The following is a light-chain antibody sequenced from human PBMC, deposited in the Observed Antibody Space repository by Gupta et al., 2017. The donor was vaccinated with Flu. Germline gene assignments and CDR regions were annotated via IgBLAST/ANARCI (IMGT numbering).Light chain of an antibody. CDR2: NNN. V-gene: IGLV1-47*01. Sequence: SYYVCCYQQPPGQPPSLLIFNNNMRSSGVPDRFSGSKFGTTAALTISGAQAEDEADYYCAAKNDNGTVWVFGGGTKVTVL. CDR1: SYY. J-gene: IGLJ3*02. CDR3: AAKNDNGTVWV.